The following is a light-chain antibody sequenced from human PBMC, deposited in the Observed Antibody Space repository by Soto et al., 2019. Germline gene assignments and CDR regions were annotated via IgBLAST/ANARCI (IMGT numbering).Light chain of an antibody. CDR3: QQYKKWPPWT. CDR2: GAS. V-gene: IGKV3-15*01. CDR1: EYVNNN. Sequence: EIVMTQSPANLSVSPGERAMLSCRASEYVNNNLAWYQQKPGQAPRLLIFGASTRATDTPARFSGSGSGTEFTLTISSPQCADSAVYYCQQYKKWPPWTFGKGTKVEIK. J-gene: IGKJ1*01.